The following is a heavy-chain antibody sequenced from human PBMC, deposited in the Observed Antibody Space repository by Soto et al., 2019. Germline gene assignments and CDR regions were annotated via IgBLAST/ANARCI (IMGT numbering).Heavy chain of an antibody. V-gene: IGHV3-30*18. J-gene: IGHJ4*02. Sequence: GGSLRLSCAASGFTFSSYGMHWVRQAPGKGLEWVAVISYDGSNKYYADSVKGRFTISRDNSKNTLYLQMNSLRAEDTAVYYCAKDGADYIWGSYQLDYWGQGTLVTVSS. CDR1: GFTFSSYG. D-gene: IGHD3-16*02. CDR2: ISYDGSNK. CDR3: AKDGADYIWGSYQLDY.